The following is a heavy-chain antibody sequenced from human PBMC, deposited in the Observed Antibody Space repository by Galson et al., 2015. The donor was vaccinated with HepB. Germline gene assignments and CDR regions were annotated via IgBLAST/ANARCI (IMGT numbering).Heavy chain of an antibody. Sequence: SLRLSCAASGFTFSSYGMHWVRQAPGKGLEWVAVIWYDGSNKYYADSVKGRFTISRDNSKNTLYLQMNSLRAEDTAVYYCASTHYYGSGSYYNDAFDIWGQGTMVTVSS. CDR1: GFTFSSYG. J-gene: IGHJ3*02. CDR2: IWYDGSNK. V-gene: IGHV3-33*08. CDR3: ASTHYYGSGSYYNDAFDI. D-gene: IGHD3-10*01.